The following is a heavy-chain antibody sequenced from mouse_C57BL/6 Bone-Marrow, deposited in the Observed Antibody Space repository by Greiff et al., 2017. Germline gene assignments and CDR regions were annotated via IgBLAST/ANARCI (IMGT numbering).Heavy chain of an antibody. V-gene: IGHV1-72*01. CDR3: ARGGDYYGSSSWFAY. D-gene: IGHD1-1*01. J-gene: IGHJ3*01. CDR2: IDPNSGGT. CDR1: GYTFTSYW. Sequence: QVQLQQPGAELVKPGASVKLSCKASGYTFTSYWMHWVKQRPGRGLEWIGRIDPNSGGTKYNEKFKSKATLTVDKPSITAYMQLSSLTSEDSAVYYCARGGDYYGSSSWFAYGGQGTLVTVSA.